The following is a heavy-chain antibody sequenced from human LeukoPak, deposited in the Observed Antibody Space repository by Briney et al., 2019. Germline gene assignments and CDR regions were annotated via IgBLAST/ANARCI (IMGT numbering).Heavy chain of an antibody. D-gene: IGHD5-18*01. V-gene: IGHV3-30-3*01. J-gene: IGHJ4*02. CDR1: GFTLNTFA. CDR2: ISYDSSNY. CDR3: ATGRQLWLLDY. Sequence: GRSLRLSCAASGFTLNTFAMHWVRQAPGRGLEWVAVISYDSSNYYYADSVKGRFTISRDNAKNSLFLQMNSLRAADTAVYYCATGRQLWLLDYWGQGTLVTVSS.